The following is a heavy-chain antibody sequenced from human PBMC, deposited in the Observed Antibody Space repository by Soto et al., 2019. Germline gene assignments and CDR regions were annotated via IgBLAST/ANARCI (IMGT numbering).Heavy chain of an antibody. CDR2: ISAYNGNT. CDR3: AGLNPEPVGARAFDI. V-gene: IGHV1-18*01. D-gene: IGHD1-26*01. Sequence: QVQLVQSGAEVKKPGASVKVSCKASGYTFTSYGISWVRQAPGQGLEWMGWISAYNGNTNYAQKLQGRVTMTTDTYTSTSYMELRGLRCDDAAVYCCAGLNPEPVGARAFDIWGQGTMVTVSS. CDR1: GYTFTSYG. J-gene: IGHJ3*02.